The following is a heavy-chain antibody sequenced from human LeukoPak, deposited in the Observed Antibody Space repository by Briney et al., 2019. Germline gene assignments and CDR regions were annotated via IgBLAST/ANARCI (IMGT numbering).Heavy chain of an antibody. CDR3: ARGAGTGNYYAY. V-gene: IGHV3-7*01. J-gene: IGHJ4*02. Sequence: GGSLRLSCAAPGFTFSDYWMTWVRQAPGKGLEWVANINLDGSEKWYVDSVRGRFTISRDNARNSLYLQMNGLRADDTAVYCCARGAGTGNYYAYWGQGTLVTVSS. D-gene: IGHD1-1*01. CDR2: INLDGSEK. CDR1: GFTFSDYW.